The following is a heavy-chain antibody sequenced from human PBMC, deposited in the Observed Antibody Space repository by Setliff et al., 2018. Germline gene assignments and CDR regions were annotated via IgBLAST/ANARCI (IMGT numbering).Heavy chain of an antibody. CDR2: ISSSGSTI. CDR3: ARVWEDNFWSGYSFGMDV. Sequence: GGSLRLSCAASGFTFRSYEMNWVRQAPGKGLEWVSYISSSGSTIYYADSVKGRFTISRDNAKNSLYLQMNSLRAEDAAVYYCARVWEDNFWSGYSFGMDVWGQGTTVTVSS. J-gene: IGHJ6*02. D-gene: IGHD3-3*01. CDR1: GFTFRSYE. V-gene: IGHV3-48*03.